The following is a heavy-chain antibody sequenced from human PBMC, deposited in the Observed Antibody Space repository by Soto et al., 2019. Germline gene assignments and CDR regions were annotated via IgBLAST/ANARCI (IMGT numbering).Heavy chain of an antibody. D-gene: IGHD2-2*01. J-gene: IGHJ6*02. CDR3: ARDRPLGYCSSTSCPGYYYYYYGMDV. Sequence: ASVKVSCKASGYTFTSYYMHWVRQAPGQGLEWMGIINPSGGSTSYAQKFQGRVTMTRDTSTSTVYMELSSLRSEDTAVYYCARDRPLGYCSSTSCPGYYYYYYGMDVWGQGTTVTVS. CDR2: INPSGGST. CDR1: GYTFTSYY. V-gene: IGHV1-46*01.